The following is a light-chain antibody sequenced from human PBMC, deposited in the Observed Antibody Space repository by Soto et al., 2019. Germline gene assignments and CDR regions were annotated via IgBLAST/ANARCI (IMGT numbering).Light chain of an antibody. J-gene: IGLJ1*01. CDR2: DVS. V-gene: IGLV2-14*01. CDR1: SSDVGGYNY. CDR3: TSYTSSSPHYV. Sequence: QSALTQSASVSGSPGQSITISCTGTSSDVGGYNYVSWYQQHPGTAPKLMIYDVSYRPSGVSNRFSGSKSGNTASLTISGLQAEDEADYYCTSYTSSSPHYVFGTGTKLTVL.